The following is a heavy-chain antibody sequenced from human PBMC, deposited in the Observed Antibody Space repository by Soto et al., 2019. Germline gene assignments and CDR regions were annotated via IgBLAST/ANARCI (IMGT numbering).Heavy chain of an antibody. CDR2: ISYDGSNK. J-gene: IGHJ6*02. D-gene: IGHD1-26*01. V-gene: IGHV3-30*18. Sequence: GGSLRLSCAASGFTFSSYGMHWVRQAPGKGLEWVAVISYDGSNKYYADSVKGRFTISRDNSKNTLYLQMNSLRAEDTAVYYCAKSSLPEWELTKYYYYGMDVWGQGTTVTVSS. CDR1: GFTFSSYG. CDR3: AKSSLPEWELTKYYYYGMDV.